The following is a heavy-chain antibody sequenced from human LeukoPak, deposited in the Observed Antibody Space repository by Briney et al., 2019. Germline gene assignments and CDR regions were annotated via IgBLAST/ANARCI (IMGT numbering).Heavy chain of an antibody. Sequence: SETLSLTCTVSGGSISSSSYYWGWIRQPPGKGLEWIGSIYYSGSTYYNPSLKSRVTISVDTSKNQFSLKLSSVTAADTAVYYCVRSDDFWSGYYGYWGQGTLVTVSS. D-gene: IGHD3-3*01. J-gene: IGHJ4*02. CDR2: IYYSGST. V-gene: IGHV4-39*07. CDR1: GGSISSSSYY. CDR3: VRSDDFWSGYYGY.